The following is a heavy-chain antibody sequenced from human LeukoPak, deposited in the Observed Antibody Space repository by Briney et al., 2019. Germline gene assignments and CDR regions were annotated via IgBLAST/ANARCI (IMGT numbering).Heavy chain of an antibody. Sequence: GGSLRLSCAASGFAFSSYDMSWVRQAPGKGLEWVSAISGSGGSTYYADSVKGRFTISRDNSKNTLYLQMNSLRAEDTAVYYCAKDSPLGYYDSSGYLDYWGQGTLVTVSS. J-gene: IGHJ4*02. V-gene: IGHV3-23*01. CDR1: GFAFSSYD. CDR3: AKDSPLGYYDSSGYLDY. D-gene: IGHD3-22*01. CDR2: ISGSGGST.